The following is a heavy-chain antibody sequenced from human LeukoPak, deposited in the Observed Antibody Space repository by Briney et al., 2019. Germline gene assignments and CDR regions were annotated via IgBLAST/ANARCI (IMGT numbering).Heavy chain of an antibody. V-gene: IGHV4-59*01. Sequence: SETLSLTCTVSGGSISYYYWSWIRQSPGKGLEWIGYIYYNGSTNYNPSLKSRVTISVDMSKNQFSLKVTSVTAADTAIYYCARRGGHFDYWGQGTLVTVSS. CDR3: ARRGGHFDY. CDR1: GGSISYYY. D-gene: IGHD2-15*01. J-gene: IGHJ4*02. CDR2: IYYNGST.